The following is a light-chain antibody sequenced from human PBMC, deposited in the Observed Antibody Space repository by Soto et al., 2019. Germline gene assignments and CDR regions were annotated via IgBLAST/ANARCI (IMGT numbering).Light chain of an antibody. CDR2: GAS. CDR1: QSVSSSY. CDR3: HHYGRSPGT. J-gene: IGKJ2*02. Sequence: EIVLTQSPGTLSLSPGERATLSCRASQSVSSSYLAWYQQKPGQAPRLLIYGASSRATGIPDRFTGSGSGTDFTLIISRLEPQDFAAYYCHHYGRSPGTFRQGTKLEIK. V-gene: IGKV3-20*01.